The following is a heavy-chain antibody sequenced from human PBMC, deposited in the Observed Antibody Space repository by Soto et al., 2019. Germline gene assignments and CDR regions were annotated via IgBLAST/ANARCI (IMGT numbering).Heavy chain of an antibody. Sequence: GTSVKLSCKDSGYTITSNDINWVRQATEQGLEWTGWINPNSGGTNYAQKFQGWVTMTRDTSISTAYMELSRLRSDDTAVYYCARGFGAAADFEYFQHWGQGTLVTVSS. CDR1: GYTITSND. D-gene: IGHD6-13*01. CDR2: INPNSGGT. J-gene: IGHJ1*01. V-gene: IGHV1-2*04. CDR3: ARGFGAAADFEYFQH.